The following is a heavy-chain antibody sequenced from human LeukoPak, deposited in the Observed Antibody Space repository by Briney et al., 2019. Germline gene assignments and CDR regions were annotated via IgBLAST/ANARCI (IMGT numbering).Heavy chain of an antibody. J-gene: IGHJ4*02. D-gene: IGHD1-1*01. CDR3: ARDLTGTGDY. CDR2: ISSDGSSK. V-gene: IGHV3-30-3*01. Sequence: GGSLRLSCAASGFTFSHFVMHWVRQAPGKGLEWVAVISSDGSSKYYADSVKGRFTISRDNPKNTLYLQMNSLRAEDTAVYHCARDLTGTGDYWGQGTLVTVSS. CDR1: GFTFSHFV.